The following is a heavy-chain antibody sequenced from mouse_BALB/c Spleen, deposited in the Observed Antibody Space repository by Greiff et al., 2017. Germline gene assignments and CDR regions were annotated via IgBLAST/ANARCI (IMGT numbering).Heavy chain of an antibody. Sequence: EVQRVESGPGLVKPSQSLSLTCSVTGYSITSGYYWNWIRQFPGNKLEWMGYISYDGSNNYNPSLKNRISITRDTSKNQFFLKLNSVTTEDTATYDCARDYGSSPLAMDYWGQGTSVTVSS. J-gene: IGHJ4*01. V-gene: IGHV3-6*02. D-gene: IGHD1-1*01. CDR1: GYSITSGYY. CDR2: ISYDGSN. CDR3: ARDYGSSPLAMDY.